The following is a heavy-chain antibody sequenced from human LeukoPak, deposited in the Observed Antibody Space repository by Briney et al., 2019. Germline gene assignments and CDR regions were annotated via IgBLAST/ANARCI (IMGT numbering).Heavy chain of an antibody. Sequence: PGGSLRLSCAASGFTFSSDEMNWVRQAPGKGLEWVSYISGSGKTIYYADSVKGRFTISRDNAKNTLYLQMNSLRAEDTAVYYCARDRGRRRDGYNYPFDYWGQGTLVTVSS. D-gene: IGHD5-24*01. CDR2: ISGSGKTI. CDR1: GFTFSSDE. V-gene: IGHV3-48*03. CDR3: ARDRGRRRDGYNYPFDY. J-gene: IGHJ4*02.